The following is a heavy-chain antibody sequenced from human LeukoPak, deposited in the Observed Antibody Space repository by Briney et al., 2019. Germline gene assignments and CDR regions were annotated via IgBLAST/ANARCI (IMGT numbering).Heavy chain of an antibody. CDR2: IRSKSYGGTT. J-gene: IGHJ6*02. Sequence: GGSLRLSCTTSGFTFGDHAMSWVRQAPEKGLEWVGFIRSKSYGGTTEYAASVKGRFTISRDDSKSIAYLQMDSLKTDDTAMYYCTRGPTHQWLYYGMDVWGQGTTVTVSS. D-gene: IGHD5-24*01. CDR1: GFTFGDHA. CDR3: TRGPTHQWLYYGMDV. V-gene: IGHV3-49*04.